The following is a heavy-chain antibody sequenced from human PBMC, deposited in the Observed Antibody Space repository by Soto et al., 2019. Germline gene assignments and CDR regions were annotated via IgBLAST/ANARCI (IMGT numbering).Heavy chain of an antibody. V-gene: IGHV3-23*01. CDR3: AKAISGYNAPLDY. D-gene: IGHD5-12*01. CDR2: ISGSDSST. CDR1: GFTFSSYA. J-gene: IGHJ4*02. Sequence: GALRLSCAASGFTFSSYAMNWVRQAPGKGLEWVSVISGSDSSTYYADSVKGRFTISRDNSKNTLYVQMNSLRAEDTAIYYCAKAISGYNAPLDYWGQGTRVTVSS.